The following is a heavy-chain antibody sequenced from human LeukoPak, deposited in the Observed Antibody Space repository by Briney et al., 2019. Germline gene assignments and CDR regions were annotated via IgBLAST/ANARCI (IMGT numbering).Heavy chain of an antibody. Sequence: ASVKVSCKAPGYSFVLYGISWVRQAPGQGPEWMGWISTYNGNTKYAEKFQGRVTMTTDTPTSTAYMELRSLRSDDTAVYYCARGADYYGSGRPDYYYYYYMDVWGKGTTVTVSS. CDR3: ARGADYYGSGRPDYYYYYYMDV. CDR1: GYSFVLYG. D-gene: IGHD3-10*01. V-gene: IGHV1-18*01. J-gene: IGHJ6*03. CDR2: ISTYNGNT.